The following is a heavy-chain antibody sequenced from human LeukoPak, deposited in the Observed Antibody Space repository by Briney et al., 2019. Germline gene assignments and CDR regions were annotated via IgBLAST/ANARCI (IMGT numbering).Heavy chain of an antibody. CDR2: IYPSDSDI. J-gene: IGHJ4*02. Sequence: GESLKISCKASGCSFTNYWIGWVRQMPGKGLEWMGIIYPSDSDIRYSPSFQGQVTISADKSINTAYLQWSSLKASDTAIYYCARAGTSNYRFFDSWGQGTLVTVSS. CDR1: GCSFTNYW. D-gene: IGHD4-11*01. V-gene: IGHV5-51*01. CDR3: ARAGTSNYRFFDS.